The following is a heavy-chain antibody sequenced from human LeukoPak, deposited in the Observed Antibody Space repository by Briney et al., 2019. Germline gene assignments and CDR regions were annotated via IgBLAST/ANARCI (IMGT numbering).Heavy chain of an antibody. CDR1: GGYIITSGHY. D-gene: IGHD4-23*01. V-gene: IGHV4-39*07. Sequence: SSETLSLTCTVSGGYIITSGHYWGWNRQPPGKGLEWIGSIYYTGVTSTNPFFRSRMSISVDTSKNQFSLTLTSVTAADAAVYYCARERSSSGGHSWFDPWGQRTLVTVSS. CDR3: ARERSSSGGHSWFDP. CDR2: IYYTGVT. J-gene: IGHJ5*02.